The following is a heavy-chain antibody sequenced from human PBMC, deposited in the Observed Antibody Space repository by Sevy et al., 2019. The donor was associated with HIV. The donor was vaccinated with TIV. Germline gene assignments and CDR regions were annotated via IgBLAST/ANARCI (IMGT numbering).Heavy chain of an antibody. CDR2: IKSKTGGGTT. CDR3: TTDCDGSAFYGMDV. J-gene: IGHJ6*02. CDR1: GFTFSNAW. Sequence: GGSLRLSCAASGFTFSNAWMSWVRQAPGKGLEWVGRIKSKTGGGTTDYAAPVKGRFTISRDDSKNTLYLQMNSLKTEDTAVYYCTTDCDGSAFYGMDVWGQGTTVTVSS. V-gene: IGHV3-15*01. D-gene: IGHD3-10*01.